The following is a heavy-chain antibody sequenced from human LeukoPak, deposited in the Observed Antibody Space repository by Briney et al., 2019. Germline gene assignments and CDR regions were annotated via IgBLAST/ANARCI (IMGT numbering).Heavy chain of an antibody. D-gene: IGHD3-3*01. CDR1: GYTFSSYY. CDR3: VSGRWSGYYFDT. Sequence: ASVKVSCKASGYTFSSYYMHWVRQAPGQGLEWMGIINPSGGSTSYAQKFQGRVTMTRDTSTSTVYMELSSLRSEDTAVYYCVSGRWSGYYFDTWGQGTRVTVSS. CDR2: INPSGGST. J-gene: IGHJ4*02. V-gene: IGHV1-46*01.